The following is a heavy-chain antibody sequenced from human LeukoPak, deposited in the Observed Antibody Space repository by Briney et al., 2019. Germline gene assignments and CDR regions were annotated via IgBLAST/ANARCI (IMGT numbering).Heavy chain of an antibody. D-gene: IGHD5-12*01. J-gene: IGHJ4*02. CDR2: INPNSGGT. Sequence: ASVKVSCKASGYTFTGYYMHWVRQAPGRGLEWMRWINPNSGGTNYAQKFQGRVTMTRDTSISTAYMELSRLRSDDTAVYYCARSLRTYSGYDFFDYWGQGTLVTVSS. CDR3: ARSLRTYSGYDFFDY. V-gene: IGHV1-2*02. CDR1: GYTFTGYY.